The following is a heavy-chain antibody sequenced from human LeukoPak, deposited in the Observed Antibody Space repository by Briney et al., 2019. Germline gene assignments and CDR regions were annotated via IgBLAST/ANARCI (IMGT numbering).Heavy chain of an antibody. V-gene: IGHV3-53*01. CDR2: LQSVGNT. J-gene: IGHJ4*02. CDR1: GFSVRSKY. CDR3: ARDAEGEEQMATTYFDL. Sequence: GGSLRLSCAASGFSVRSKYMSWVRQAPGKGLEWVSVLQSVGNTLYADSVKGRFSISRDRSKNTVYLQMDSLRAEDTAVYYCARDAEGEEQMATTYFDLWGQGTLVIVSS. D-gene: IGHD5-24*01.